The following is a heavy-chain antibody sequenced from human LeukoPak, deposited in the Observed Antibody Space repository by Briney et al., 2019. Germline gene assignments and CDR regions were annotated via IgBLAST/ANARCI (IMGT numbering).Heavy chain of an antibody. D-gene: IGHD6-6*01. CDR1: GFTFSDYY. J-gene: IGHJ6*03. CDR2: ISSSGSTI. Sequence: GGSLRLSCAASGFTFSDYYMSWIRQAPGKGLEWVSYISSSGSTIYYADSVKGRFTISRDNAKNSLYLQMNSLRAEDTAVYYCARSTYSGWGGDYYYYYYMDVWGKGTTVTVSS. V-gene: IGHV3-11*01. CDR3: ARSTYSGWGGDYYYYYYMDV.